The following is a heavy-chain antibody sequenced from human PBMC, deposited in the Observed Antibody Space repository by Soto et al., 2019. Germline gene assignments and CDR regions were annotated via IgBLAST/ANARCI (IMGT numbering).Heavy chain of an antibody. V-gene: IGHV3-7*01. Sequence: GGSLRLSCAASGFTFSHYWMTWVRQAPGKGLEWVANIKEDGSEKYYVDSVKGRFSISRDNAKNSLYLQMNSLRADDTAVYYCARGISTQDYWGQGTLVTVSS. CDR3: ARGISTQDY. CDR2: IKEDGSEK. D-gene: IGHD3-16*02. CDR1: GFTFSHYW. J-gene: IGHJ4*02.